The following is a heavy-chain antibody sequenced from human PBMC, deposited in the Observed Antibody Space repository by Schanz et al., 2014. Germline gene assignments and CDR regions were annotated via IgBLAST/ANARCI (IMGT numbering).Heavy chain of an antibody. D-gene: IGHD4-17*01. CDR1: GFSFGSYA. J-gene: IGHJ4*02. V-gene: IGHV3-23*04. CDR3: TRDTDYHFDY. Sequence: VQLVESGGGLVKPGGSLRLSCAASGFSFGSYAMSWVRQAPGRGLEWVSALSARGHRTQYADSVMGRFTISRDNARNTLYLQMNSLRAEDTAVYYCTRDTDYHFDYWGQGTLVTVSS. CDR2: LSARGHRT.